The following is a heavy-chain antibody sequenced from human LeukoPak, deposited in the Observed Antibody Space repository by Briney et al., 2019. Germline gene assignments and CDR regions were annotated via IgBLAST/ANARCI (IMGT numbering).Heavy chain of an antibody. CDR2: INPSGGST. Sequence: ASVKVSCKASGYTFTSYYMHWVRQAPGQGLEWMGIINPSGGSTSYAQKFQGRVTMTRDTSTSTVYMELSSLRSEDTAVYYCARDDRYCSGDSCSILSPGEYQIGIWGQGTMVTVSS. D-gene: IGHD2-15*01. CDR3: ARDDRYCSGDSCSILSPGEYQIGI. J-gene: IGHJ3*02. V-gene: IGHV1-46*01. CDR1: GYTFTSYY.